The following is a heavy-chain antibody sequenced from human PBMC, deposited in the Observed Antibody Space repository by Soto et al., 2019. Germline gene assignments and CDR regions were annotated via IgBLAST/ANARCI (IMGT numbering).Heavy chain of an antibody. CDR1: EFTFTNYA. J-gene: IGHJ3*02. Sequence: VQLLESGGGLVQPGGSLRFSCAASEFTFTNYAMGWVGRAPGRGRDGASGIGGGGVDTYYADSVKGRFIISRDNSKSTLSLRLNGLRAEDTAVYYCAKDRMNHNSVWDPFDIWGQGTMVTVSS. D-gene: IGHD2-15*01. V-gene: IGHV3-23*01. CDR2: IGGGGVDT. CDR3: AKDRMNHNSVWDPFDI.